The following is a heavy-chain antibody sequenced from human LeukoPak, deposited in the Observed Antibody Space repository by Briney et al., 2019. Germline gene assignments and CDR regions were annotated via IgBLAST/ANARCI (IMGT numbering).Heavy chain of an antibody. CDR2: ISGSGGST. V-gene: IGHV3-23*01. Sequence: GGSLRLSCAASGSTFSSYAMSWVRQAPGKGLEWVSAISGSGGSTYYADSVKGRFTISRDNSKNTLYLQMNSLRAEDTAVYYCAKAPLVWFGTLRDWFDPWGQGTLVTVSS. D-gene: IGHD3-10*01. J-gene: IGHJ5*02. CDR3: AKAPLVWFGTLRDWFDP. CDR1: GSTFSSYA.